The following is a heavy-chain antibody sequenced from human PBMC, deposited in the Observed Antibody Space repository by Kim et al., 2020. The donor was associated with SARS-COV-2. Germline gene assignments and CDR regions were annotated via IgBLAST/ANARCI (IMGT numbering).Heavy chain of an antibody. J-gene: IGHJ6*02. CDR3: AKDILHYGSGSYRYLYGMDV. CDR1: GFTFDDYA. D-gene: IGHD3-10*01. CDR2: ISWDGGST. Sequence: GGSLRLSCAASGFTFDDYAMHWVRQAPGKGLEWVSLISWDGGSTYYADSVKGRFTISRDNSKNSLYLQMNSLRAEDTALYYCAKDILHYGSGSYRYLYGMDVWGQGTTVTVSS. V-gene: IGHV3-43D*03.